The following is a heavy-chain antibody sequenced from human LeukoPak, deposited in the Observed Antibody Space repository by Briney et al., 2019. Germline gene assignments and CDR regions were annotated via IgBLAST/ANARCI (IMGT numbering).Heavy chain of an antibody. CDR1: GGSITSYY. V-gene: IGHV4-4*07. Sequence: SETLSLTCTVSGGSITSYYWSWIRQPAGKGLEWIGRIYSSGSTNYNPSLKSRVTMSVDTSKNHFSLKLTSVTAADTAVYYCAGTTVAGGWDYWDQGSLVTVSS. CDR3: AGTTVAGGWDY. CDR2: IYSSGST. J-gene: IGHJ4*02. D-gene: IGHD6-19*01.